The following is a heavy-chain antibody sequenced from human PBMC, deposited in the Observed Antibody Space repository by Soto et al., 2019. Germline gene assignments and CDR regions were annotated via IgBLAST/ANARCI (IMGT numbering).Heavy chain of an antibody. Sequence: WGSLRLSCAASGFTFRNYWMHWVRQAPGKGLVWVSRISDYGRVNYADSVEGRFTISRDDAKSELYLQMRSLRLEATAVYYCSRREVEPFDYWGQGALVTVSS. CDR3: SRREVEPFDY. V-gene: IGHV3-74*01. CDR1: GFTFRNYW. J-gene: IGHJ4*02. CDR2: ISDYGRV.